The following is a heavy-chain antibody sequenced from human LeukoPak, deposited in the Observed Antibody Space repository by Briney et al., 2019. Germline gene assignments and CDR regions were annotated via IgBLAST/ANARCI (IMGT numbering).Heavy chain of an antibody. CDR3: ARENCSSTSCYGYYYYGMDV. J-gene: IGHJ6*02. CDR1: GYSFTSYR. V-gene: IGHV5-10-1*01. D-gene: IGHD2-2*01. Sequence: GESLKISCKGSGYSFTSYRISWVRQMPGKGLEWMGRIDPSDSYTNYSPSFQGHVTISADKSISTAYLQWSSLKASDTAMYYCARENCSSTSCYGYYYYGMDVWGQGTTVTVSS. CDR2: IDPSDSYT.